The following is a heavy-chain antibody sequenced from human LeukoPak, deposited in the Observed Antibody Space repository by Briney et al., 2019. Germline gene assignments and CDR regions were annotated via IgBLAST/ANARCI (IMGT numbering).Heavy chain of an antibody. V-gene: IGHV4-59*12. CDR2: IYYSGNT. CDR1: GGSMTSYY. CDR3: ARGLVGIVAPSRYMDV. Sequence: SETLSLTCTVSGGSMTSYYWSRIRQPPGEGLKWIGYIYYSGNTNYNPSLKSRVTISVDTSKNQFSLKLSSVTAADTAVYYCARGLVGIVAPSRYMDVWGKGTTVTVSS. D-gene: IGHD2-2*03. J-gene: IGHJ6*03.